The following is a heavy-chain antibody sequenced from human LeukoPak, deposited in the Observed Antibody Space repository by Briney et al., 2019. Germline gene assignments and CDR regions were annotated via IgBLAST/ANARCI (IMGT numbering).Heavy chain of an antibody. J-gene: IGHJ5*02. V-gene: IGHV3-23*01. Sequence: GGSLRLSCAASGFTFSSHAMSWVRQAPGQGLEWISTISDNGGGTFYADSVKGRFTISRDNSKNTLSPQMNSLRAEDTAVYHCARSLVAVAAAWGQGTLVTVSS. CDR2: ISDNGGGT. D-gene: IGHD6-19*01. CDR1: GFTFSSHA. CDR3: ARSLVAVAAA.